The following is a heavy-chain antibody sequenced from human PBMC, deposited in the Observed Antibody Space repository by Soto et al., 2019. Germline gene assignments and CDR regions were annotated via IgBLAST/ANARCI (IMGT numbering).Heavy chain of an antibody. D-gene: IGHD3-16*01. CDR1: GFTFQNHW. CDR3: VKDILIELRLISYYALDV. V-gene: IGHV3-7*03. J-gene: IGHJ6*02. CDR2: IKEDGGET. Sequence: GGSLRLSCAASGFTFQNHWLSWVRQAPGKGLEWVAHIKEDGGETQYLDSVKGRFTISRDNAKKSLYLQMNNLRPEDTALYYCVKDILIELRLISYYALDVWGQGTTVTVSS.